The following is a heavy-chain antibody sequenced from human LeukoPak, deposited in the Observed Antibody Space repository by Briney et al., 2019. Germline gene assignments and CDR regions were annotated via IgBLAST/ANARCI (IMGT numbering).Heavy chain of an antibody. D-gene: IGHD2-21*02. Sequence: SVTVSCKASGGTFSSYAISWVRQAPGQGLEWMGGIIPIFGTANYAQKFQGRVTITADESTSTAYMELSSLRSEDTAVYYCARESCGGDCYFCYYYGMDVWGQGTTVTVSS. V-gene: IGHV1-69*13. CDR2: IIPIFGTA. CDR1: GGTFSSYA. CDR3: ARESCGGDCYFCYYYGMDV. J-gene: IGHJ6*02.